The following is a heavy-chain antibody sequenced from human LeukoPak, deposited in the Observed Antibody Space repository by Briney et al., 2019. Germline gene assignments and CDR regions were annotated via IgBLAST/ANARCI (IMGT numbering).Heavy chain of an antibody. CDR3: ARRRNVDTAMVTHDAFDI. D-gene: IGHD5-18*01. V-gene: IGHV1-2*06. Sequence: ASVKVSCNASGYTFTGYYMHWVRQAPGQGLEWMGRINPNSGGTNYAQKFQGRVTMTRDTSISTAYMELSRLRSDDTAVYYCARRRNVDTAMVTHDAFDIWGQGTMVTVSS. J-gene: IGHJ3*02. CDR2: INPNSGGT. CDR1: GYTFTGYY.